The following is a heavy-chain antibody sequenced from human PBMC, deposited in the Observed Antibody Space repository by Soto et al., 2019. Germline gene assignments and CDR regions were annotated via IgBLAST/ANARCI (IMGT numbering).Heavy chain of an antibody. D-gene: IGHD1-26*01. Sequence: ASVKVSCKASGYTFTSYAMHWVRQAPGQGLEWMGWMNPNSGNTGYAQKFQGRVTMTRNTSISTAYMELSSLRSEDTAVYYCARDHSGSCDYWGQGTLVTVSS. CDR2: MNPNSGNT. CDR1: GYTFTSYA. J-gene: IGHJ4*02. V-gene: IGHV1-8*02. CDR3: ARDHSGSCDY.